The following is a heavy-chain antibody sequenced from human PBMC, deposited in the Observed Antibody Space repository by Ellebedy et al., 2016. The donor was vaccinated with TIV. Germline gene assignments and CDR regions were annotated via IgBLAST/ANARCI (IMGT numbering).Heavy chain of an antibody. D-gene: IGHD1-26*01. CDR2: IYASGGT. CDR1: GGSISSYY. V-gene: IGHV4-4*07. CDR3: ARRTPSGSYNYFDY. Sequence: SETLSLXCTASGGSISSYYWSWIRQPAGKGLEWIGRIYASGGTNYNPSLKSRVTVSLDTSKNQFSLKLSSVTAADTAVYYCARRTPSGSYNYFDYWGQGILVTVSS. J-gene: IGHJ4*02.